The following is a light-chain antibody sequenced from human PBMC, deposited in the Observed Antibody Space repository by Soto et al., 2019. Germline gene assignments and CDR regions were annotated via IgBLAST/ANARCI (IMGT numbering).Light chain of an antibody. V-gene: IGLV2-14*01. CDR2: VAS. CDR1: SSDVGGYNY. Sequence: QSALTQPASVSGSPGQSIAISCTGTSSDVGGYNYVSWHQQHPGKAPKVLIPVASNRPSGVSNRFSGSKSGNTASLTISGLQAEDEADYYCSSYRSGGTVVFGRGTKVTVL. J-gene: IGLJ1*01. CDR3: SSYRSGGTVV.